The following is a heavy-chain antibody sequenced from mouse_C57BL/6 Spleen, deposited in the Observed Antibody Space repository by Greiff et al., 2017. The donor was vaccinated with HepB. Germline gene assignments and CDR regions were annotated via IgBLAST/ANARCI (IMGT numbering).Heavy chain of an antibody. CDR2: IDPNSGGT. D-gene: IGHD2-4*01. CDR1: GYTFTSYW. V-gene: IGHV1-72*01. Sequence: VQLQQSGAELVKPGASVKLSCKASGYTFTSYWMHWVKQRPGRGLEWIGRIDPNSGGTKYNEKFKSKATLTVDKPSSTAYMQLSSLTSEDSAVYYCAREVGGDYGRDYFDYWGQGTTLTVSS. J-gene: IGHJ2*01. CDR3: AREVGGDYGRDYFDY.